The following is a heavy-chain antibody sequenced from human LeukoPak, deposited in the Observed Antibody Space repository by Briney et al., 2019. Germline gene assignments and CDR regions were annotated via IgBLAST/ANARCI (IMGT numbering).Heavy chain of an antibody. V-gene: IGHV3-23*01. D-gene: IGHD6-6*01. CDR3: AKNYIAARPSRFDY. CDR1: GFTVSSNY. Sequence: SGGSLRLSCAASGFTVSSNYMSWVRQAPGKGLEWVSAISGSGGSTYYADSVKGRFTISRDNSKNTLYLQMNSLRAEDTAAYYCAKNYIAARPSRFDYWGQGTLVTVSS. J-gene: IGHJ4*02. CDR2: ISGSGGST.